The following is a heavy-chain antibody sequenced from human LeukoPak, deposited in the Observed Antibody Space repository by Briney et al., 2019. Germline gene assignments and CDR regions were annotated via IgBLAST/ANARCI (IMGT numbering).Heavy chain of an antibody. CDR2: IYYSRST. Sequence: SDTLSLTCTVSGGSISSYYWSWIRQPPGKGLEWIGYIYYSRSTNYIPSLKSRVSISVDTSKSQFSLKLSSVTAAGTGVYYCARDQTGGGGMDVWGQGTTVTVSS. D-gene: IGHD1-26*01. CDR3: ARDQTGGGGMDV. J-gene: IGHJ6*02. CDR1: GGSISSYY. V-gene: IGHV4-59*01.